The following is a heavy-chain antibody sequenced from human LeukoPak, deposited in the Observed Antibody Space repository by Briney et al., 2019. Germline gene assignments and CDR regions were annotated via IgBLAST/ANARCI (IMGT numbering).Heavy chain of an antibody. CDR2: IYHSGST. CDR3: ARDGGLLYYDFWSGYTFDY. D-gene: IGHD3-3*01. Sequence: PSETLSLTCTVSGYSISSGYYWGWIRQPPGKGLEWIGSIYHSGSTYYNPSLKSRVTISVDTSKNQFSLKLSSMTAADTAVYYCARDGGLLYYDFWSGYTFDYWGQGTLVTVSS. V-gene: IGHV4-38-2*02. J-gene: IGHJ4*02. CDR1: GYSISSGYY.